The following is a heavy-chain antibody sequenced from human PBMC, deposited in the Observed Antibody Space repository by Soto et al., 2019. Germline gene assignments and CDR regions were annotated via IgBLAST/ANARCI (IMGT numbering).Heavy chain of an antibody. V-gene: IGHV4-59*01. Sequence: KASETLSLTCTVSGGSISSYYWSWIRQPPGKGLEWIGYIYYSGSTNYNPSLKSRVTISVDTSKNQFSLKLSSVTAADTAVYYCARGKGQFLLDYWGQGTLVTVSS. CDR3: ARGKGQFLLDY. CDR1: GGSISSYY. CDR2: IYYSGST. J-gene: IGHJ4*02.